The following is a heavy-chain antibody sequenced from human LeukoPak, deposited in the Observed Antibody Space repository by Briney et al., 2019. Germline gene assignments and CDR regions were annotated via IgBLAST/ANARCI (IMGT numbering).Heavy chain of an antibody. J-gene: IGHJ4*02. CDR2: IYHSGST. CDR3: AGSQNQVYYFDY. Sequence: SETLSLTCAVSGGSISSSNWWSWVRQPPGKGLEWIGYIYHSGSTYYNPSLKSRVTISVDRSKNQFSLKLSSVTAADTAVYYCAGSQNQVYYFDYWGQGTLVTVSS. V-gene: IGHV4-4*02. CDR1: GGSISSSNW. D-gene: IGHD1-14*01.